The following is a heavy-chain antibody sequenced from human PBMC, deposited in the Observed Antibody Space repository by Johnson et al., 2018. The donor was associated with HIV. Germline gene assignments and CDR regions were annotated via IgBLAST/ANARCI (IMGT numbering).Heavy chain of an antibody. Sequence: VQLVESGGGLVQPGRSLRLSCAASGFTFDDYAMHWVRQAPGKGLEWVSGISWNSGSIGYADSVKGRFTISRDNAKNSLYLQMNSLRAEDMAIYYCARVRSGLSYDAFDIWGQGTMVTVSS. CDR1: GFTFDDYA. D-gene: IGHD3-3*01. CDR3: ARVRSGLSYDAFDI. J-gene: IGHJ3*02. V-gene: IGHV3-9*03. CDR2: ISWNSGSI.